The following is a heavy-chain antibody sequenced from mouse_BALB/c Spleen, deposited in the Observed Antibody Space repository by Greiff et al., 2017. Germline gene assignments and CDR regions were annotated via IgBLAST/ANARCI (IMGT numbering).Heavy chain of an antibody. Sequence: QVQLKESGPGLVQPSQSLSITCTVSGFSLTSYGVHWVRQSPGKGLEWLGVIWSGGSADYNAAFISRLSISKDNSKSQVFFKMNSLQANDTAIYYCARNWKYGNFYWYFDVWGAGTTVTVSS. D-gene: IGHD2-10*02. V-gene: IGHV2-2*02. CDR3: ARNWKYGNFYWYFDV. CDR2: IWSGGSA. J-gene: IGHJ1*01. CDR1: GFSLTSYG.